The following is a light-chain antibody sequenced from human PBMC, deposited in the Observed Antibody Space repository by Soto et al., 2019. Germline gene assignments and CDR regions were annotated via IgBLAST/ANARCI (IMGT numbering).Light chain of an antibody. V-gene: IGLV2-8*01. CDR1: SSDVGAYNY. Sequence: QSALTQPPSASGSPGQSVTISCTGTSSDVGAYNYVSWYQQHPGKAPKLLLYQVTKRPSGVPDRFSASKSGNTASLTVSGLQAEDEADYYCSSKAGNTFSVFGTGTKLTVL. J-gene: IGLJ1*01. CDR3: SSKAGNTFSV. CDR2: QVT.